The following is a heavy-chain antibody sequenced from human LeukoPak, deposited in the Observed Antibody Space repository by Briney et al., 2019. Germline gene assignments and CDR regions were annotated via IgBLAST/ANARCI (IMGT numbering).Heavy chain of an antibody. CDR1: GGSISSSSYY. D-gene: IGHD3-22*01. CDR3: ARVYDSRTNWFDP. Sequence: SETLSLTCTVSGGSISSSSYYWGWIRQPPGKGLEWIGSIYYSGSTYYNPSLKSRVTISVDTSKNQFSLKLSSVTAADTAVYYCARVYDSRTNWFDPWGQGTLVTVSS. J-gene: IGHJ5*02. CDR2: IYYSGST. V-gene: IGHV4-39*07.